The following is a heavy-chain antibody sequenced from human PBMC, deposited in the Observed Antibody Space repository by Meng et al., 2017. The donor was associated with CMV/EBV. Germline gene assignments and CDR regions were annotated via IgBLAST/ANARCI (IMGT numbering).Heavy chain of an antibody. V-gene: IGHV3-7*01. CDR1: GFTFSRYW. CDR2: IKQDGSEK. J-gene: IGHJ4*02. Sequence: GGSLRLSCAASGFTFSRYWMSWVRQAPGKGLEWVANIKQDGSEKYYVDSVKGRFTISRDNAKNSLYLQMNSLRAEDTAVYYCASVWYSNSWYPNWGQGTLVTVSS. D-gene: IGHD6-13*01. CDR3: ASVWYSNSWYPN.